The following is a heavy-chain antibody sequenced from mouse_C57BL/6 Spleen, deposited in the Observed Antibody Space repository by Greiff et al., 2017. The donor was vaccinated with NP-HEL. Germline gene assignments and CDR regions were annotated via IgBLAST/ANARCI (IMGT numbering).Heavy chain of an antibody. V-gene: IGHV1-50*01. CDR3: ARRGPKGMDY. J-gene: IGHJ4*01. CDR2: IDPSDSYT. CDR1: GYTFTSYW. D-gene: IGHD6-5*01. Sequence: QVQLQQPGAELVKPGASVKLSCKASGYTFTSYWMQWVKQRPGQGLEWIGEIDPSDSYTNYNQKFKGKATLTVDTSSSTAYMQLSSLTSEDSAVYYCARRGPKGMDYWGKGTSVTVSS.